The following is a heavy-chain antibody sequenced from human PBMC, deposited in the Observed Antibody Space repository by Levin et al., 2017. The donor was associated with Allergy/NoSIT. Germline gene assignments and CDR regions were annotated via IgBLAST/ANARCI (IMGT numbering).Heavy chain of an antibody. V-gene: IGHV3-11*01. CDR1: GFTFSDYY. D-gene: IGHD4-17*01. Sequence: LSLTCAASGFTFSDYYMSLIRQAPGKGLEWVSYISSSGSTIYYADSVKGRFTISRDNAKNSLYLQMNSLRAEDTAVYYCARDLGRTGDDYGDPPGWFDPWGQGTLVTVSS. CDR3: ARDLGRTGDDYGDPPGWFDP. CDR2: ISSSGSTI. J-gene: IGHJ5*02.